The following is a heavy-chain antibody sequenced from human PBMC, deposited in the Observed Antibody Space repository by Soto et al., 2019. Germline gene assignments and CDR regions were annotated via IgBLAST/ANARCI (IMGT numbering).Heavy chain of an antibody. D-gene: IGHD4-4*01. CDR3: ARHLTTVTYYYYYYMDV. Sequence: SETLSLTCTVSGGSISSSSYYWGWIRQPPGKGLEWIGSIYYSGSTYYNPSLKSRVTISVDTSKNQFSLKLSSVTAADTAVYYCARHLTTVTYYYYYYMDVWGKGTTVTVSS. J-gene: IGHJ6*03. CDR1: GGSISSSSYY. CDR2: IYYSGST. V-gene: IGHV4-39*01.